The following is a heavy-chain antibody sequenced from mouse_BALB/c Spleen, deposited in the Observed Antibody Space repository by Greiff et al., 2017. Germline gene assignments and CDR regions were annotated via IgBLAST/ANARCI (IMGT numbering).Heavy chain of an antibody. CDR2: ISSGGST. Sequence: DVQLVESGGGLVKPGGSLKLSCAASGFTFSSYAMSWVRQTPEKRLEWVASISSGGSTYYPDSVKGRFTISRDNARNILYLQMSSLRSEDTAMYYCARGYGNQDYFDYWGQGTTLTVSS. CDR1: GFTFSSYA. CDR3: ARGYGNQDYFDY. J-gene: IGHJ2*01. D-gene: IGHD2-1*01. V-gene: IGHV5-6-5*01.